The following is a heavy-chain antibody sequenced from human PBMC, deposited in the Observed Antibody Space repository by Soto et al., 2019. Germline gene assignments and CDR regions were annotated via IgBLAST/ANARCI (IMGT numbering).Heavy chain of an antibody. CDR1: DDSINSDKYY. D-gene: IGHD3-9*01. V-gene: IGHV4-39*01. J-gene: IGHJ4*02. CDR2: IYYRGNA. Sequence: PSETLSLTCSVSDDSINSDKYYWGWIRQPPGKGLKWIGSIYYRGNAYYNPSLQTRVTISLDKSRSQFSLKLTSVTAADSAVYFCARLEGLATISYYFDFWGPGALVTVSS. CDR3: ARLEGLATISYYFDF.